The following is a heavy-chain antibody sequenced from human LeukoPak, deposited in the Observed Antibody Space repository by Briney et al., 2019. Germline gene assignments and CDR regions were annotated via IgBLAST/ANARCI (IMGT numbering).Heavy chain of an antibody. CDR2: IWYDGTKK. CDR1: GFTFSTYG. Sequence: RGSLRLSCVASGFTFSTYGTHWVRQAPGKGLEWVALIWYDGTKKYYADSVKGRFTISRDNSKNTLYLQMNSLRAEDTAVYYCARGADYGDGAFDIWGQGTMVTVSS. D-gene: IGHD4-17*01. CDR3: ARGADYGDGAFDI. J-gene: IGHJ3*02. V-gene: IGHV3-33*01.